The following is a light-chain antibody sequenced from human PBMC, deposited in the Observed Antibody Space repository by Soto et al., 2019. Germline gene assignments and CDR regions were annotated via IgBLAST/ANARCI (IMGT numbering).Light chain of an antibody. CDR1: SSNIGADYD. CDR3: QSYDSSLRGSV. CDR2: GNN. J-gene: IGLJ2*01. Sequence: QSVLTQPPSVSGAPGQGVTISCTGSSSNIGADYDVHWYQHLPGTAPTLLIYGNNNRPSGVPDRFSGSKSGTSASLAITGLQVEDEGDYYCQSYDSSLRGSVFGGGTKLTVL. V-gene: IGLV1-40*01.